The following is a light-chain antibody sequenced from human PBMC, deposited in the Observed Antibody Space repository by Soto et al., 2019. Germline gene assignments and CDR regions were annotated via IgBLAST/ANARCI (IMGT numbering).Light chain of an antibody. CDR3: SSYTSSSTQV. Sequence: QSALTQPASVSGSPGQSITISCTGTSSDVGGYNYASCYQQHPGKAPKLMIYDVSNRPSGVSNRFSGSKSGNTASLTISGLQAEDEADYYCSSYTSSSTQVFGTGTKLTVL. CDR1: SSDVGGYNY. CDR2: DVS. J-gene: IGLJ1*01. V-gene: IGLV2-14*01.